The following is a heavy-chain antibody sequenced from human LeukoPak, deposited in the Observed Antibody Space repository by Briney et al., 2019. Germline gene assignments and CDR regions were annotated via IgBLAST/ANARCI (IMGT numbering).Heavy chain of an antibody. Sequence: GGSLRLSCTASGFTFGDYAMSWFRQAPGKGLEWVSSIFPSGGEIHYADSVRGRFTISRDNSKSTLSLQMNSLRAEDTAIYYCVTYRQVMLPFEAWGQGTLVTVSS. CDR1: GFTFGDYA. V-gene: IGHV3-23*01. D-gene: IGHD5-18*01. CDR2: IFPSGGEI. J-gene: IGHJ5*02. CDR3: VTYRQVMLPFEA.